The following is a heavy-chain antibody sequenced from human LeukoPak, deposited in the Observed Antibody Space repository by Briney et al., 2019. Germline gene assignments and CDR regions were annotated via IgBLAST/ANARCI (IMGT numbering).Heavy chain of an antibody. D-gene: IGHD3-10*01. CDR3: VGKGSYFDY. CDR1: GFTFSSYG. V-gene: IGHV3-30*03. CDR2: ISKDGSNK. J-gene: IGHJ4*02. Sequence: TGGSLRLSCAASGFTFSSYGMHWVRQAPGKGLEWVAVISKDGSNKYYADSVKGRFTIARDNSKNTLYLQMNSLRADDTAVYYCVGKGSYFDYWGQGTLVTVSS.